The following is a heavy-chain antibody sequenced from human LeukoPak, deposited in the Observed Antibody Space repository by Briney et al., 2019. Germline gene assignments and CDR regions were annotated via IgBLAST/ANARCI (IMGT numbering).Heavy chain of an antibody. CDR2: ISDSGGDT. CDR1: GFTFSSYA. D-gene: IGHD4-17*01. V-gene: IGHV3-23*01. CDR3: AKVRLATKLTTEFDY. Sequence: GGSLRLSCAASGFTFSSYAMTWVRQAPGKGLEWVSTISDSGGDTFYADSVKGRFTISRGNSKNTLFLQMNSLRAEDTALYYCAKVRLATKLTTEFDYWGQGTLVTVSS. J-gene: IGHJ4*02.